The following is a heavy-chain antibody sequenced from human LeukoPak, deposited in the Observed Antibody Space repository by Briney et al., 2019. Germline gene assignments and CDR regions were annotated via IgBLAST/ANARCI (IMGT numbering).Heavy chain of an antibody. CDR2: ISIYGDNI. CDR1: GFPFSGFA. CDR3: ARAASPVVTRFGYYFDY. V-gene: IGHV3-64*01. D-gene: IGHD4-23*01. J-gene: IGHJ4*02. Sequence: PGGSLRLFCAPSGFPFSGFAMHWVRQAPGKGLESISAISIYGDNIYYANSVKGSFTISRDNSKNTLYLQMDSLRAEDMALYYCARAASPVVTRFGYYFDYWGQGNLVTVSS.